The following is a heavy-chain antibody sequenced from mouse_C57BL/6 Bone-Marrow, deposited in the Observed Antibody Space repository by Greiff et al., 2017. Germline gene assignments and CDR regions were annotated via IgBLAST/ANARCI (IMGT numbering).Heavy chain of an antibody. D-gene: IGHD2-3*01. V-gene: IGHV2-2*01. CDR3: ARNGDGYYLAWFAY. Sequence: QVQLKQSGPGLVQPSQSLSITCTVSGFSLTSYGVHWVRQSPGKGLEWLGVIWSGGSTDYNAAFISRLTISKDNSKSQVFFKMNSLQADDTAIYYCARNGDGYYLAWFAYWGQGTLVTVSA. CDR2: IWSGGST. CDR1: GFSLTSYG. J-gene: IGHJ3*01.